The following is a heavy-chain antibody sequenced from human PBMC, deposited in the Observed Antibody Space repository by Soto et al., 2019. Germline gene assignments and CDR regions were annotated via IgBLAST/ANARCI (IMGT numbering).Heavy chain of an antibody. Sequence: LSLTCAASGFTFSSYAMSWVRQAPGKGLEWVSAISGSGGSTYYADSVKGRFTISRDNSKNTLYLQMNSLRAEDTAVYYCAKLFRRAVAGTFDYWGQGTLVTVSS. CDR3: AKLFRRAVAGTFDY. D-gene: IGHD6-19*01. CDR1: GFTFSSYA. J-gene: IGHJ4*02. V-gene: IGHV3-23*01. CDR2: ISGSGGST.